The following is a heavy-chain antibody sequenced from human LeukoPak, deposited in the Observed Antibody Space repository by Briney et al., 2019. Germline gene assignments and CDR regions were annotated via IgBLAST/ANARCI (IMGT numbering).Heavy chain of an antibody. CDR1: GGSVSSGSYS. CDR2: ISYSGIT. J-gene: IGHJ4*02. D-gene: IGHD3-9*01. CDR3: ARDERDLTGYNYFEY. Sequence: SETLFLTCTVSGGSVSSGSYSWSWIRQPPGKGLEWIGYISYSGITNYNPSLKSRVTTSVDRSKNQFSLKLSSVTAADTAVYYCARDERDLTGYNYFEYWGQGTLVTVSS. V-gene: IGHV4-61*01.